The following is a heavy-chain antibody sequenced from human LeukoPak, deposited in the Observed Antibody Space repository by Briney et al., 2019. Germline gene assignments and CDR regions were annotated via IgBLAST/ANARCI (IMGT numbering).Heavy chain of an antibody. CDR3: ARLWPAATSSRFDY. J-gene: IGHJ4*02. CDR1: GFTFDDYA. D-gene: IGHD3/OR15-3a*01. CDR2: ISWNSGRI. V-gene: IGHV3-9*01. Sequence: GGSLRLSCAASGFTFDDYAMHWVRQAPGKGLEWVSGISWNSGRINYADSVKGRFTISRDNAKNSLYLQMKSLRAEDTAVYYCARLWPAATSSRFDYWGQGTLVTVSS.